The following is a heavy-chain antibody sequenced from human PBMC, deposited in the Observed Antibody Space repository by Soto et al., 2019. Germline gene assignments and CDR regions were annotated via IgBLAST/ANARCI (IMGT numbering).Heavy chain of an antibody. CDR3: VREDGKVGTNSAFDY. J-gene: IGHJ4*02. V-gene: IGHV3-21*01. D-gene: IGHD1-26*01. Sequence: EMQVVESGGDLVKPGGSLRLSCASSGFTFSTYTMNWVRQAPGKGLEWVSSINGRGNYIYYAESVKGRFTISRDNAKNSLYLQMDRLRAEDTALYYCVREDGKVGTNSAFDYWGLGALVTVSS. CDR2: INGRGNYI. CDR1: GFTFSTYT.